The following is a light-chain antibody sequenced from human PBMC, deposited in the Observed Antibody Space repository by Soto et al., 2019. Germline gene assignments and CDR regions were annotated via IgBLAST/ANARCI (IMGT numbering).Light chain of an antibody. CDR1: NSNIGSYH. J-gene: IGLJ2*01. CDR3: GTWDTSLSIVL. V-gene: IGLV1-51*01. CDR2: DTD. Sequence: QSVLTQPPSMSAAPGQRVTISCSGSNSNIGSYHVSWYQHLPGTAPKVLIYDTDKRPSGIPDRFSGSKSGTSATLGITGLQTGDEADYYCGTWDTSLSIVLFCGGTKVTVL.